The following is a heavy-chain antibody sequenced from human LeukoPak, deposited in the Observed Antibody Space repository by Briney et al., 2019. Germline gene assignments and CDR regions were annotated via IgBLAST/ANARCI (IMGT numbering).Heavy chain of an antibody. Sequence: GGPLRLSCVASGFTIRKYWVSWVRQAPGKGLEMVANIKLDCGEKNYVYSVKGRFTISRDNTKNSLYLQMNSLSVQDTAVFYCARDQYDTWSRRGNFDSWGQGTLVIVSS. CDR2: IKLDCGEK. D-gene: IGHD3-3*01. J-gene: IGHJ4*02. CDR1: GFTIRKYW. V-gene: IGHV3-7*03. CDR3: ARDQYDTWSRRGNFDS.